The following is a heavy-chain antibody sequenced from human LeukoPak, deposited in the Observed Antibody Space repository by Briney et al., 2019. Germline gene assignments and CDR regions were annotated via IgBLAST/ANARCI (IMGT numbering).Heavy chain of an antibody. D-gene: IGHD6-13*01. V-gene: IGHV1-18*01. CDR1: GYTFTIHG. Sequence: GASVTVSCKASGYTFTIHGISWVRQAPGQELEWMGWISAYNGNTNYAQKLQGRVTMTTDTSTSTAYMELRSLRSDDTAVYYCARVGRIAEAYYFDYWGQGTLVTVSS. CDR3: ARVGRIAEAYYFDY. CDR2: ISAYNGNT. J-gene: IGHJ4*02.